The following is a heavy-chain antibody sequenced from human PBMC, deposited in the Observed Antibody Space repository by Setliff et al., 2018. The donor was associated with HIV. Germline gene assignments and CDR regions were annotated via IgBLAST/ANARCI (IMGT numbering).Heavy chain of an antibody. J-gene: IGHJ4*02. CDR2: VSGNGGTT. Sequence: GGSLRLSCAASGFTFSSYWMSWVRQAPGGGLEYVSAVSGNGGTTYYTDSVKGRFTISRDTSKNTLSLQLNSLRADDTAVYYCAKYATPGPSRIFDYWGPGALVTVSS. CDR3: AKYATPGPSRIFDY. D-gene: IGHD2-2*01. CDR1: GFTFSSYW. V-gene: IGHV3-23*01.